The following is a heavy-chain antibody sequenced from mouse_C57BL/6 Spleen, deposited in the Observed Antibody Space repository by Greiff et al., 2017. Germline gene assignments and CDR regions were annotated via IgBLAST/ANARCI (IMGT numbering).Heavy chain of an antibody. CDR3: TRVSLTSWYFDV. J-gene: IGHJ1*03. D-gene: IGHD5-1*01. CDR1: GFTFSDAW. CDR2: IRNKANNHAT. Sequence: EVQLQESGGGLVQPGGSMKLSCDASGFTFSDAWMDWVRQSPGKGLEWVAEIRNKANNHATYYAESVKGRFTISRDDSKSSVYLQMNSLRSEDTGIYYCTRVSLTSWYFDVWGTGTTVTVSS. V-gene: IGHV6-6*01.